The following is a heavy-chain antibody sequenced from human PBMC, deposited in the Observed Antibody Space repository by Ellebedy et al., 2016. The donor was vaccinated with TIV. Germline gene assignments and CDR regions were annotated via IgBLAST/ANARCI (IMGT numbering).Heavy chain of an antibody. Sequence: PGGSLRLSCAASGFASSPSVMSWVPHATGPGLEWVSGFVGSGGGIFYAHSVKGRFTIARDTSTTTVDLQMNSLRAEDTAIYYWARDRTPGDGYWVFDQWGQGALVTGAS. J-gene: IGHJ4*02. CDR3: ARDRTPGDGYWVFDQ. D-gene: IGHD5-18*01. CDR2: FVGSGGGI. CDR1: GFASSPSV. V-gene: IGHV3-23*01.